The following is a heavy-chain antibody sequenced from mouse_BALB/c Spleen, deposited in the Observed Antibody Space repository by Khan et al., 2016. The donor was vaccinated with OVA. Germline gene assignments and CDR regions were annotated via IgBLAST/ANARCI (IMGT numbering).Heavy chain of an antibody. CDR1: GFTFSNYA. CDR3: ARDYWFAY. CDR2: ISSGDST. Sequence: EVELVESGGGLVKPGGSLKFSCAASGFTFSNYAMSWVRQSPEKRLEWVASISSGDSTYYLDSVKGRFTISRDNARNILYLQMSSLRSDDTAIYYCARDYWFAYWGQGTLVTVSA. V-gene: IGHV5-6-5*01. J-gene: IGHJ3*01.